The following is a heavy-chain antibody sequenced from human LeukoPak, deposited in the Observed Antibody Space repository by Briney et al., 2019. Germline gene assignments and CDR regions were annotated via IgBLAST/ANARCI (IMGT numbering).Heavy chain of an antibody. CDR3: AYLHSGSFAFDI. D-gene: IGHD1-26*01. J-gene: IGHJ3*02. Sequence: GGSPRLSCAASGFTFSLYRMNWVRQAPGKGLEWVSSITRSSDYRYYSDSVRGRFTISKDNAKDSLYLHMNSLRAEDTAVYYCAYLHSGSFAFDIWGQGTMVTVSS. V-gene: IGHV3-21*01. CDR2: ITRSSDYR. CDR1: GFTFSLYR.